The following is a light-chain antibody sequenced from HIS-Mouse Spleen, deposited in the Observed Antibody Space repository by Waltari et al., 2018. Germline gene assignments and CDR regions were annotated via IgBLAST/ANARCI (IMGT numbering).Light chain of an antibody. Sequence: SYELTQPPSVSVSPGQTARITCPGEALPKQHAYWYHQKPGQSPVLVIYKDRERPSGIPERFSGSSSGTTVTLTISGVQAEDAADYYCQSADSSGTYQDVVFGGGTKLTVL. CDR1: ALPKQH. CDR3: QSADSSGTYQDVV. J-gene: IGLJ2*01. CDR2: KDR. V-gene: IGLV3-25*03.